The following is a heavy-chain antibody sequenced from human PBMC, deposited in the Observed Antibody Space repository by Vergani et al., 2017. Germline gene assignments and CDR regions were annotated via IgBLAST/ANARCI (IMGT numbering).Heavy chain of an antibody. CDR2: INHSGST. Sequence: QVQLQQWGAGLLKPSETLSLTCAVYGGSFSGYYWSWIRQPPGKGLEWIGEINHSGSTNYNPSLKSRVTISVDTSKNQFSLKLSSVTAADTAVYYCARGKDIVVVPAAMYAFDIWGQGTMVTVSS. D-gene: IGHD2-2*01. V-gene: IGHV4-34*01. CDR1: GGSFSGYY. J-gene: IGHJ3*02. CDR3: ARGKDIVVVPAAMYAFDI.